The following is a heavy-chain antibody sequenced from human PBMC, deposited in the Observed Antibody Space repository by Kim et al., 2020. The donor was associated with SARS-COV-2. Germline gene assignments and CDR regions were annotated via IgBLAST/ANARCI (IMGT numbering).Heavy chain of an antibody. J-gene: IGHJ5*01. CDR2: INYSGST. V-gene: IGHV4-39*01. CDR1: GGSISTTYYY. Sequence: SETLSLTCTVSGGSISTTYYYWGWVRQPPGKGLDWIGSINYSGSTYFNPSLQSRVTISVSSTKNQFSLKLTSVTAAATAVYYCAKTRGLRGDFLNWFDS. D-gene: IGHD3-16*01. CDR3: AKTRGLRGDFLNWFDS.